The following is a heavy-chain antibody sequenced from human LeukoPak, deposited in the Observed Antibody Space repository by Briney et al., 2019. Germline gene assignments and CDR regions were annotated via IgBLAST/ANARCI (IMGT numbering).Heavy chain of an antibody. V-gene: IGHV3-23*01. D-gene: IGHD3-16*02. CDR2: ISGSGGST. CDR3: AKDPGMITFGGVIVNPLFDY. J-gene: IGHJ4*02. Sequence: GGSLRLSCAASGFTFSSYAISWVRQAPGKGLEWVAVISGSGGSTYYADSVKGRFTSSRDNSKNTLYLQMNSLRAEDTAVYYCAKDPGMITFGGVIVNPLFDYWGQGTLVTVSS. CDR1: GFTFSSYA.